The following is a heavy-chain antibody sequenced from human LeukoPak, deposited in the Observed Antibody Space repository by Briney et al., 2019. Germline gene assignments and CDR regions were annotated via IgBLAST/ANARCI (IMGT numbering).Heavy chain of an antibody. Sequence: SETLSLTCTVSGGSISSYYWSWIRQRPGKGLECIGYIYYTGTTNYHPSLKSRVTISVDTSKNQFSLKLSSVTAADTAVYYCARCLSRCNNGFDIWGQGTMVTVSS. CDR3: ARCLSRCNNGFDI. CDR2: IYYTGTT. J-gene: IGHJ3*02. D-gene: IGHD2/OR15-2a*01. V-gene: IGHV4-59*01. CDR1: GGSISSYY.